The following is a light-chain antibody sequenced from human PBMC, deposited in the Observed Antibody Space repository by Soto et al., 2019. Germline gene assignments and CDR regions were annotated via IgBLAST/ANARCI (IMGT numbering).Light chain of an antibody. CDR3: QAFDSSLSGRV. V-gene: IGLV1-40*01. Sequence: QSVLTQPPSVSGARGQRVTISCTGSSSNIGAGYEVHWYQQLPGTAPKLLIYGNSNRPSGVPDRFSGYKSGTSAYLAITGLKAEDEADYYCQAFDSSLSGRVFGCGTKLTVL. J-gene: IGLJ3*02. CDR1: SSNIGAGYE. CDR2: GNS.